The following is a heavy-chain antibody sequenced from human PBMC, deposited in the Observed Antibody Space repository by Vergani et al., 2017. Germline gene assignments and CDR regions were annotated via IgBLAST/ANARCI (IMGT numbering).Heavy chain of an antibody. D-gene: IGHD3-9*01. Sequence: QVQLQESGPGLVKPPGTLSLTCAVSGGSISSSNWWSWVRQPPGKGLQWIGEIYHSGSTNYNPSLKSRVTISVDKSKNQFSLKLSSVTAADTAVYYCARALKLRYSPFGDYYYYGMDVLGQGNTVTVSS. CDR1: GGSISSSNW. V-gene: IGHV4-4*03. CDR2: IYHSGST. CDR3: ARALKLRYSPFGDYYYYGMDV. J-gene: IGHJ6*02.